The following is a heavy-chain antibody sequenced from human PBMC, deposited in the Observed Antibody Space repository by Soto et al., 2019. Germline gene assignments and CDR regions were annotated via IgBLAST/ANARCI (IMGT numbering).Heavy chain of an antibody. D-gene: IGHD4-17*01. CDR2: IIPILGIA. Sequence: KVSCKASGGTFSSYTISWVRQAPGQGLEWMGRIIPILGIANYAQKFQGRVTITADKSTSTAYMELSSLRSEDTAVYYCAKDPNGDYVGAFDSWGQGTLVTVSS. CDR1: GGTFSSYT. V-gene: IGHV1-69*04. J-gene: IGHJ4*02. CDR3: AKDPNGDYVGAFDS.